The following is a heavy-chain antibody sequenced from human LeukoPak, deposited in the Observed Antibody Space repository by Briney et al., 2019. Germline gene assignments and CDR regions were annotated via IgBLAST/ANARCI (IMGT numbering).Heavy chain of an antibody. Sequence: GGSLRLSCAVSGFTFSSYGMYWVRQASGKGLEWVAVIWYDGTNQYYADSMKGRFTISRDNSKSTLYLQMNSLRAEDTAVYYCARDLFLDGCTSTSCYSHWFDPWGQGTLVTVSS. CDR3: ARDLFLDGCTSTSCYSHWFDP. CDR1: GFTFSSYG. J-gene: IGHJ5*02. V-gene: IGHV3-33*01. CDR2: IWYDGTNQ. D-gene: IGHD2-2*01.